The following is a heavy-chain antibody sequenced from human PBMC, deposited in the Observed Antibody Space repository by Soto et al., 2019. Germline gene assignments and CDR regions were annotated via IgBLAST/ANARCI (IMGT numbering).Heavy chain of an antibody. CDR2: IFYSGST. V-gene: IGHV4-31*03. CDR1: GGSINNGGYY. J-gene: IGHJ6*02. CDR3: ARALRGRSSGLDV. D-gene: IGHD2-15*01. Sequence: QVQLQESGPGLVKPSQTLSLTCTVSGGSINNGGYYWSWIRQHPGKGLEWIGYIFYSGSTYSNPSPTSRLTISVDTSTNQFSLKLRSLTAADTPVYYCARALRGRSSGLDVWAQETTVTVSS.